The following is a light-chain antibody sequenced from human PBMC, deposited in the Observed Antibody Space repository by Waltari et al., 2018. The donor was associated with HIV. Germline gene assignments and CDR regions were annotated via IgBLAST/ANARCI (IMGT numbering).Light chain of an antibody. CDR2: RDN. Sequence: QSVLTQPSSASGTLGQRVTMSCSGSTSNIGSNYVYWYQQLPGTATKLLICRDNQRPSGFPDRFSGSKSGNSASLAISGLRSEDEADYYCAAWDDSLSGSTWVFGGGTTVTVL. V-gene: IGLV1-47*01. J-gene: IGLJ2*01. CDR1: TSNIGSNY. CDR3: AAWDDSLSGSTWV.